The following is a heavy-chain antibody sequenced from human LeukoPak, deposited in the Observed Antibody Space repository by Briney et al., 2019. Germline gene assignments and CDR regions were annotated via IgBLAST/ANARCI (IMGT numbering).Heavy chain of an antibody. J-gene: IGHJ3*02. V-gene: IGHV3-48*03. CDR3: ARGGFVFDI. D-gene: IGHD3-10*01. Sequence: GGSLRPSCAASGFTLSRYEMSCVSQGAGKGLEWISCITTTDTTKYYTDSVKARFTISRDNAKNSLYLQMHSLRAEDTAVYYCARGGFVFDIWGQGTVVTVSS. CDR1: GFTLSRYE. CDR2: ITTTDTTK.